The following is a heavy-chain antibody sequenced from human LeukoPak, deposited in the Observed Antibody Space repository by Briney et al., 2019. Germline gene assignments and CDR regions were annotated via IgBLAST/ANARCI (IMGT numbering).Heavy chain of an antibody. CDR1: GFTVSSNH. Sequence: GGSLRHSCAASGFTVSSNHMSWVRQAPGKGLEWVSVIYSDGSTDYADSVKGRFTISRDNLKNTLYLQMNSLRAEDTAVYYCARGPAGYNWGQGTLVTFSS. D-gene: IGHD1-1*01. J-gene: IGHJ4*02. V-gene: IGHV3-53*01. CDR2: IYSDGST. CDR3: ARGPAGYN.